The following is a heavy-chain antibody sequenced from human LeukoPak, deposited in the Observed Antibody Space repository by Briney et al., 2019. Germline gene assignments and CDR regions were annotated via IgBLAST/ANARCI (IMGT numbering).Heavy chain of an antibody. Sequence: GGSLRLSCAASGFTFSSYSMNWVRQAPGKGLEWISYISSSSSTIYYADSVKGRFTISRDNAKNSLYLQMNSLRAEDTAVHYCARGTYCSSTSCLDYWCQGTLVTVSS. CDR3: ARGTYCSSTSCLDY. CDR1: GFTFSSYS. V-gene: IGHV3-48*01. CDR2: ISSSSSTI. D-gene: IGHD2-2*01. J-gene: IGHJ4*02.